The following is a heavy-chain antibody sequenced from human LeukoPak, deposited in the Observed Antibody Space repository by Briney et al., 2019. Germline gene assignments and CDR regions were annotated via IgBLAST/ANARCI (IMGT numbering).Heavy chain of an antibody. CDR3: AKDTDVVVPEYFQY. J-gene: IGHJ1*01. CDR1: GFTFTSYA. Sequence: GGSLRLSCAASGFTFTSYAMNWVRQAPGKGLEWVSATIGSGGSTYYADSVKGRFTVSRDNSENTLFLQMNSLRAEDTAIYYCAKDTDVVVPEYFQYWGQGTLVTVSS. D-gene: IGHD2-15*01. CDR2: TIGSGGST. V-gene: IGHV3-23*01.